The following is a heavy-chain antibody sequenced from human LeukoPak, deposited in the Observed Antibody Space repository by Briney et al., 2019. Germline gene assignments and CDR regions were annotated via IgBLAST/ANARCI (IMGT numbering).Heavy chain of an antibody. Sequence: PSETLSLTCAVYGGSFSGYYWSWIRQPPGKGLEWIGEINHSGSTNYNPSLKSRVTISVDTSKNQFSLKLSSVTAADTAVYYCARTTGSGYLDYWGQGTLVTVSS. J-gene: IGHJ4*02. CDR2: INHSGST. CDR3: ARTTGSGYLDY. D-gene: IGHD3-3*01. V-gene: IGHV4-34*01. CDR1: GGSFSGYY.